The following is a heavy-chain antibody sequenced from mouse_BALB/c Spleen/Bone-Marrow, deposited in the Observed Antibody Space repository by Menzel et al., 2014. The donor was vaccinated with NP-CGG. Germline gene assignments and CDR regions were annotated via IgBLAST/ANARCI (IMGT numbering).Heavy chain of an antibody. CDR1: GYAFTNYL. CDR2: LNPGSGGT. CDR3: ARRIYYAMGY. J-gene: IGHJ2*01. V-gene: IGHV1-54*01. D-gene: IGHD2-1*01. Sequence: QVQLQQSGAELVRPGTSVKVSCKASGYAFTNYLIEWVKQRPGQGLEWIGELNPGSGGTNYNEKFKSKATLTADKSSSTAYMQLSSLTSDDSAVYFCARRIYYAMGYWGQGTTLTVSS.